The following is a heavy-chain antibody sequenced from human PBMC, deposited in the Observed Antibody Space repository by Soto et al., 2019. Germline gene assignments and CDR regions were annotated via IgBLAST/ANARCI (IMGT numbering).Heavy chain of an antibody. J-gene: IGHJ4*02. Sequence: XGSLRLSCASSVFTFSNAWMSCVRHSPGKGLEWVGRIKSKTDGGTTDYAAPVKGRFTISRDDSKNTLYLQMNSLKTEDTAVYYCTTDWGGGSYTSFDYWGQGTLFTVSS. V-gene: IGHV3-15*01. D-gene: IGHD1-26*01. CDR1: VFTFSNAW. CDR2: IKSKTDGGTT. CDR3: TTDWGGGSYTSFDY.